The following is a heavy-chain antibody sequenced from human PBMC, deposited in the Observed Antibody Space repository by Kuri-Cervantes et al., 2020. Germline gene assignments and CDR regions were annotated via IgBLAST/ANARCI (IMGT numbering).Heavy chain of an antibody. CDR1: GYSFTNYW. D-gene: IGHD6-13*01. V-gene: IGHV5-51*01. J-gene: IGHJ4*02. Sequence: GGSLRLSCKGSGYSFTNYWIGWVRQMPGKGLEWMGIIYPGDSDTRYSPSFQGQVTISADKSISTAYLQWSSLKASDTAMYYCARPTSSWYVGQNDYWGQGTLVTVSS. CDR3: ARPTSSWYVGQNDY. CDR2: IYPGDSDT.